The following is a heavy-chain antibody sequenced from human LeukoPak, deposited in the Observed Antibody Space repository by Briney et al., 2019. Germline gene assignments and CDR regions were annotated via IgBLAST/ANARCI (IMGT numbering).Heavy chain of an antibody. V-gene: IGHV3-21*01. CDR2: ISSSSSYI. CDR1: GFTFSSYS. Sequence: GGSLRLSCAASGFTFSSYSMNWVRQAPGKGLEWVSSISSSSSYIYYADSVKGRFTISRDNAKNSLYLQMNSLRAEDTAVYYWARVERCSSTSCYKRGGDAFDIWGQGTMVTVSS. D-gene: IGHD2-2*02. J-gene: IGHJ3*02. CDR3: ARVERCSSTSCYKRGGDAFDI.